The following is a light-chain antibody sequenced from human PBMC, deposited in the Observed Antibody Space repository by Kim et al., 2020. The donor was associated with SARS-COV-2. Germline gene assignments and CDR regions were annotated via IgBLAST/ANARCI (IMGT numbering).Light chain of an antibody. V-gene: IGLV2-14*01. Sequence: QSALTQPASVSGSPGQSITISCTGTSSDVGHYNSVSWYQQHPGKAPTLMIYDVTKRPSGVSIRFSGSQSGNTASLTISGLQAEDEADYYCNSYTSSTSDVFGTGTKVTVL. CDR2: DVT. J-gene: IGLJ1*01. CDR1: SSDVGHYNS. CDR3: NSYTSSTSDV.